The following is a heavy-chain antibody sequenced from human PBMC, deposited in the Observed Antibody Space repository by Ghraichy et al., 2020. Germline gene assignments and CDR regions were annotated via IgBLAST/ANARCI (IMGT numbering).Heavy chain of an antibody. CDR2: IYSGGST. Sequence: GGSLRLSCAASGFTVSSNYMSWVRQAPGKGLEWVSVIYSGGSTYYADSVKGRFTISRDNSKNTLYLQMNSLRAEDTAVYYCARESDDSSLGFDIWGQGTMVTVSS. CDR3: ARESDDSSLGFDI. J-gene: IGHJ3*02. CDR1: GFTVSSNY. D-gene: IGHD3-3*01. V-gene: IGHV3-53*01.